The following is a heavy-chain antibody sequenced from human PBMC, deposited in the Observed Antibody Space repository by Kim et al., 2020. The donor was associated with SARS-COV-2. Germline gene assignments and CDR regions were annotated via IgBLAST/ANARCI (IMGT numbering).Heavy chain of an antibody. J-gene: IGHJ3*02. Sequence: GGSLRLSCAASGFTFSGSAMHWVRQASGKGLEWVGRIRSKANSYATAYAASVKGRFTISRDDSKNTAYLQMNSLKTEDTAVYYCTSNVLTGYLDDAFDIWGQGTMVTVSS. CDR1: GFTFSGSA. V-gene: IGHV3-73*01. CDR3: TSNVLTGYLDDAFDI. CDR2: IRSKANSYAT. D-gene: IGHD3-9*01.